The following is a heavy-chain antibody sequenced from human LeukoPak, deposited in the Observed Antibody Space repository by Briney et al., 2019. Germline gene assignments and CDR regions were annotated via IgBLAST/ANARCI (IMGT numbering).Heavy chain of an antibody. J-gene: IGHJ4*02. CDR3: ARDVRAILTGYFFDY. V-gene: IGHV3-30*04. Sequence: PGGSLRLSCAASGFTFSSYAMHRVRQAPGKGLEWVAVISYDGSNKYYADSVKGRFTISRDNSKNTLYLQMNGLRAEDTAVYYCARDVRAILTGYFFDYWGQGTLVTVSS. D-gene: IGHD3-9*01. CDR2: ISYDGSNK. CDR1: GFTFSSYA.